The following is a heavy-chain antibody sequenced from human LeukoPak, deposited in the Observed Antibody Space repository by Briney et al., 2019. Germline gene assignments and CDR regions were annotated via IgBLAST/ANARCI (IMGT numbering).Heavy chain of an antibody. J-gene: IGHJ4*02. CDR1: GFTFSILD. CDR3: ATWTGITPY. V-gene: IGHV3-23*01. Sequence: GGSLRLSCAASGFTFSILDMSWVRQAPGKGLEWVSAISGNGGRTYYADSVKGRFTISRDNAKNSLFLQMNSLRVEDTAVYYCATWTGITPYWGQGTLVTVSS. CDR2: ISGNGGRT. D-gene: IGHD1-20*01.